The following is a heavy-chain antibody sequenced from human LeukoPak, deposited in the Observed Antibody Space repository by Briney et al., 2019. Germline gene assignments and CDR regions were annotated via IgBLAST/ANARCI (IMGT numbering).Heavy chain of an antibody. J-gene: IGHJ6*03. D-gene: IGHD1-26*01. CDR2: INHSGST. V-gene: IGHV4-34*01. Sequence: SETLSLTCAVYGGSFSGYYWSWIRQPPGKGLEWIGEINHSGSTNYNPSLKSRVTISVDTSKNQFSLKLSSVTAADTAVYYCAKAAGWELQAPYYYYYYMDVWGKGTTVTVSS. CDR1: GGSFSGYY. CDR3: AKAAGWELQAPYYYYYYMDV.